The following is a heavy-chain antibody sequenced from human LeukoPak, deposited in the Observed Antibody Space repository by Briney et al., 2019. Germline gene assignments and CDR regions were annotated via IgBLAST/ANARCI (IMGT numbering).Heavy chain of an antibody. Sequence: GGSLRLSCAASGFTFSSYAMHWVRQSPGKGLAWVAVISYDGSNKYYADSVKGRFTISRDNSKNTLYLQMNSLRAEDTAVYYCARLYRSSLGYWGQGTLVTVSS. J-gene: IGHJ4*02. V-gene: IGHV3-30-3*01. CDR1: GFTFSSYA. CDR2: ISYDGSNK. CDR3: ARLYRSSLGY.